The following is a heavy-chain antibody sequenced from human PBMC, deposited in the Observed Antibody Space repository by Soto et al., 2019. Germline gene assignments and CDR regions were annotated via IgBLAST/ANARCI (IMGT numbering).Heavy chain of an antibody. Sequence: EVQLVESGGGLVQPGGSLRLSCAASGFTFSSYEMNWVRQAPGKGLEWVSYISSSGSTIYYADSVKGRFTISRDNAKNSLYLPMNSLRAEDTAVYYCARGGIAARGSPGHWVQGPLVTVSS. J-gene: IGHJ4*02. CDR2: ISSSGSTI. CDR1: GFTFSSYE. V-gene: IGHV3-48*03. CDR3: ARGGIAARGSPGH. D-gene: IGHD6-6*01.